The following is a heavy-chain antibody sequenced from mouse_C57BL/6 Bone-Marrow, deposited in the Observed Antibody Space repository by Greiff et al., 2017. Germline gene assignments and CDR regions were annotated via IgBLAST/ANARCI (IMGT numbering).Heavy chain of an antibody. CDR2: IYPGSGST. D-gene: IGHD4-1*01. CDR1: GYTFTSYW. V-gene: IGHV1-55*01. Sequence: QVQLQQSGAELVKPGASVKMSCKASGYTFTSYWITWVKQRPGQGLEWIGDIYPGSGSTNYNEKFKSKATLTVDTSSSTAYMQLSSLTSEDSAVYYCARWTGRRAYYFDYWGQGTTLTVSS. CDR3: ARWTGRRAYYFDY. J-gene: IGHJ2*01.